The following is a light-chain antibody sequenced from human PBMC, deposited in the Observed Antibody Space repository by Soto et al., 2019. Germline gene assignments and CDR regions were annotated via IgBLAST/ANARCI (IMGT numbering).Light chain of an antibody. V-gene: IGKV1-6*01. CDR3: LQDFSYPRT. J-gene: IGKJ1*01. CDR2: AAS. CDR1: QDISDD. Sequence: AIQITQSPSSLSASVGDRVIITCPASQDISDDLGCYQQKPWKAHKRLIYAASSLPSGVPSRYRGSGSGTGFTLTISSLQPEDFATYYCLQDFSYPRTFGKGTSVDIK.